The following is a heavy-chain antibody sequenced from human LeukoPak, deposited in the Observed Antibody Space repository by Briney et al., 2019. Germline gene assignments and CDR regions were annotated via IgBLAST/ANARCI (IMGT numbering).Heavy chain of an antibody. D-gene: IGHD1-26*01. V-gene: IGHV3-23*01. CDR2: ISGSGGST. CDR3: AKADRVGATNSVDY. Sequence: GGSLDLSCAASGFTLSSSTMSWVRRAPGKGLEWVSAISGSGGSTYYADSVKGRFTISRDNSKNTMYLQMNSLRAKDTAVYYCAKADRVGATNSVDYWGQGTLVTVSS. CDR1: GFTLSSST. J-gene: IGHJ4*02.